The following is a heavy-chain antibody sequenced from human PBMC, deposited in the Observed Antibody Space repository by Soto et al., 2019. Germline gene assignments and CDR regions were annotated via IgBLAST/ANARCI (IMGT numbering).Heavy chain of an antibody. Sequence: SETLSLTCTVSGGSISIGGYYWSCIRQHPGKGLEWIGYIYYSGSTYYNPSLKSRVTISVDTSKNQFSLKLSSVTAEDTAVYYCAREVTADAFDIWGQGTMVTVSS. J-gene: IGHJ3*02. D-gene: IGHD2-21*02. CDR3: AREVTADAFDI. CDR1: GGSISIGGYY. CDR2: IYYSGST. V-gene: IGHV4-31*03.